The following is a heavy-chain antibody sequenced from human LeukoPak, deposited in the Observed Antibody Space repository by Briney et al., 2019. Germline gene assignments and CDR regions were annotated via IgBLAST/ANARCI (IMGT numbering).Heavy chain of an antibody. D-gene: IGHD3-10*01. J-gene: IGHJ4*02. CDR2: IKQDGSDK. CDR1: GFTFSNYW. CDR3: ARGGHRQKEF. Sequence: GGSLRLSCAASGFTFSNYWVTWVRQSPGKGLEWVAIIKQDGSDKYYVDSVKGRFTISRDNAKNSLYLQMSSLRAEDTAVYYCARGGHRQKEFWGQGTLVTVSS. V-gene: IGHV3-7*01.